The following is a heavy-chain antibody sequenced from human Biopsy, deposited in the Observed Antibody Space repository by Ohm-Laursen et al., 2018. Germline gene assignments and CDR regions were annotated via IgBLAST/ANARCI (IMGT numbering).Heavy chain of an antibody. CDR2: VYYTGST. Sequence: GTLSLTCTVSGDSISSYYWSWIRQPPGKGLEWIGYVYYTGSTDYNPSLQSRVTISVDTSKNHFSLRLRSVTPADTAIYYCSRDRGYYADRTVPGYFDLWGRGTLVTVSS. D-gene: IGHD3-22*01. J-gene: IGHJ2*01. CDR1: GDSISSYY. V-gene: IGHV4-59*01. CDR3: SRDRGYYADRTVPGYFDL.